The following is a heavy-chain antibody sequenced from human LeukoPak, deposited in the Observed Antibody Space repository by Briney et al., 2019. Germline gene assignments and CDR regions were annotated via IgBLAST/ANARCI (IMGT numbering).Heavy chain of an antibody. V-gene: IGHV3-30*03. D-gene: IGHD3-16*02. J-gene: IGHJ6*02. CDR1: GFTFSSYG. Sequence: GRSLRLSCAASGFTFSSYGMHWVRQSPGRGLEWVSFLSFDGRNEFYADSLKGRFTISRDNSKDTLYLQMDSLRAEDTALYYCAREEHDYVWGSYRYYYYYGIDVWGQGTTVTVSS. CDR2: LSFDGRNE. CDR3: AREEHDYVWGSYRYYYYYGIDV.